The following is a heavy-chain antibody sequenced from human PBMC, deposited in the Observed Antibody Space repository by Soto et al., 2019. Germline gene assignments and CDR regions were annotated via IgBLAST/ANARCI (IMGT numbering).Heavy chain of an antibody. CDR1: GFTFSSYA. J-gene: IGHJ4*02. CDR3: AKCAGSGWYPDY. D-gene: IGHD6-19*01. V-gene: IGHV3-23*01. Sequence: EVQLLESAGGLVQPGGSLSLSCAASGFTFSSYAMRWVRQAPGKGLEWVSAISGSGGNTCYADSVKGRFTISRDNSKNTLFLQLNSLRAEDTAVYYCAKCAGSGWYPDYWGQGTLVTVSS. CDR2: ISGSGGNT.